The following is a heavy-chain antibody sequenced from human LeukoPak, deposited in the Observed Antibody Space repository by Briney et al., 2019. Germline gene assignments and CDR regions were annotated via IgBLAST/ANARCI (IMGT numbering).Heavy chain of an antibody. J-gene: IGHJ3*02. V-gene: IGHV1-69*04. CDR2: IIPILGIA. Sequence: SVKVSCKASGGTFSSYAISWVRQAPGQGLEWMGRIIPILGIANYAQKFQGRVTITADKSTSTAYMELSSLRSEDTAVYYCARDPPPYYYDSSGYYLELDAFDIWGQGAMVTVSS. D-gene: IGHD3-22*01. CDR3: ARDPPPYYYDSSGYYLELDAFDI. CDR1: GGTFSSYA.